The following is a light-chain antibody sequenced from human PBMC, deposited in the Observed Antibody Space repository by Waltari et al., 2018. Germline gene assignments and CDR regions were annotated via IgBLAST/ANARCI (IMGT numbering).Light chain of an antibody. CDR1: SGHSTNV. Sequence: QLVLTQSPSASASLGASVKLTCTLSSGHSTNVVAWLQQQPEKGPRFLMKVNSDGSHTKGDEIPDRFSGSSSGAERYLTISSLQSEDETDYYCQTGGQGTWVFGGGTKLTVL. J-gene: IGLJ3*02. V-gene: IGLV4-69*01. CDR3: QTGGQGTWV. CDR2: VNSDGSH.